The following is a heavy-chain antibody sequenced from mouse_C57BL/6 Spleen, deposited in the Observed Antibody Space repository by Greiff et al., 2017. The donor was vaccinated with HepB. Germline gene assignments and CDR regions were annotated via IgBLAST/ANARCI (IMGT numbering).Heavy chain of an antibody. D-gene: IGHD3-2*02. Sequence: QVQLQQSGAELVKPGASVKMSCKASGYTFTSYWITWVKQRPGQGLEWIGDIYPGSGSTNYNEKFKSKATLTVDTSSSTAYMQLSSLTSEDSAVYYCAREGRQLRLDQYYYAMDYWGQGTSVTVSS. CDR3: AREGRQLRLDQYYYAMDY. J-gene: IGHJ4*01. CDR2: IYPGSGST. CDR1: GYTFTSYW. V-gene: IGHV1-55*01.